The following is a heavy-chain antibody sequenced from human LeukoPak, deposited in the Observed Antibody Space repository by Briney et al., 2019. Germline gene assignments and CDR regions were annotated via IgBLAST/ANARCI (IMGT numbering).Heavy chain of an antibody. D-gene: IGHD5-18*01. Sequence: SETLSLTCNVSGDSTSRYHWSWIRQPPGKGLEWIGYIYYSGSTNYNPSLKSRVTISVDTSKNQFSLKLSSVTAADTAVYYCARVFLDTAMVTQDYWGQGTLVTVSS. CDR1: GDSTSRYH. J-gene: IGHJ4*02. CDR2: IYYSGST. V-gene: IGHV4-59*08. CDR3: ARVFLDTAMVTQDY.